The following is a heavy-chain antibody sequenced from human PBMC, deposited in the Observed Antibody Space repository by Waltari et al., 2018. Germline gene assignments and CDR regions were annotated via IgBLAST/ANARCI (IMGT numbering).Heavy chain of an antibody. CDR1: GFNFSSYA. D-gene: IGHD6-6*01. J-gene: IGHJ6*02. CDR3: AKCLAARPSYHYYYGMDV. V-gene: IGHV3-23*01. CDR2: ISGSGGST. Sequence: EVQLLESGGGLVQPGGSLRLSCAASGFNFSSYAMGWVRQAPGKGLEWVSAISGSGGSTYYADSVKGRFTISRDNSKNTLYLQMNSLRAEDTAVYYCAKCLAARPSYHYYYGMDVWGQGTTVTVSS.